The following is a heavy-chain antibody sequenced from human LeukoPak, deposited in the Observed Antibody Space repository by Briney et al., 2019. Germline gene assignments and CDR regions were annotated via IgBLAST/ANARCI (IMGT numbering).Heavy chain of an antibody. CDR3: ARGKVVRGVFFDY. CDR1: GFTFSSYE. D-gene: IGHD3-10*01. J-gene: IGHJ4*02. V-gene: IGHV3-48*03. Sequence: GGSLRLSCAASGFTFSSYEMNWVRQAPGKGLEWVSYISSSGSTIHYADSVKGRFTISRDNAKNSLYLQMNSLRAEDTAVYYCARGKVVRGVFFDYWGQGTLVTVSS. CDR2: ISSSGSTI.